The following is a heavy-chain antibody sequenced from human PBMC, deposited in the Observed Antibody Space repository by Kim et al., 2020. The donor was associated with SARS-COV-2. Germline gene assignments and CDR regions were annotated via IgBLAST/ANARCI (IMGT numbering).Heavy chain of an antibody. CDR1: GFTFSDYY. CDR3: ARDQVPAATLPDAFDI. V-gene: IGHV3-11*01. J-gene: IGHJ3*02. Sequence: GGSLRLSCAASGFTFSDYYMSWIRQAPGKGLEWVSYISSSGSTIYYADSVKGRFTISRDNAKNSLYLQMNSLRAEDTAVYYCARDQVPAATLPDAFDIWGQGTMDPFSS. D-gene: IGHD2-2*01. CDR2: ISSSGSTI.